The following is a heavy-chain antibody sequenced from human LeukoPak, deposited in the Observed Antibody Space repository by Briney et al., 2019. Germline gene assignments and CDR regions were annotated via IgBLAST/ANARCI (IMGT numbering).Heavy chain of an antibody. Sequence: GGSLRLPCAASGFTFSDYYMSWIRQAPGKGLEWVSYISSSSSYTNYADSVKGRFTISRDSAKNSLYLQMNSLRAEDTAVYYCAVRRITMVRGVIGPDWFDPWGQGTLVTVSS. D-gene: IGHD3-10*01. CDR3: AVRRITMVRGVIGPDWFDP. CDR1: GFTFSDYY. CDR2: ISSSSSYT. J-gene: IGHJ5*02. V-gene: IGHV3-11*06.